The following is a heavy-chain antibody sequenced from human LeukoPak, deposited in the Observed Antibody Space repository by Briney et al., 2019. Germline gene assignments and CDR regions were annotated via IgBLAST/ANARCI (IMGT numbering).Heavy chain of an antibody. D-gene: IGHD4-11*01. CDR2: INPNSGGT. CDR3: AREYSNSGGFDY. J-gene: IGHJ4*02. V-gene: IGHV1-2*02. Sequence: ASVKVSCKASGYTFTSYGISWVRQAPGQGLEWMGWINPNSGGTNYAQKFQGRVTMTRDTSISIAYMELSRLRSDDTAVYYCAREYSNSGGFDYWGQGTLVTVSS. CDR1: GYTFTSYG.